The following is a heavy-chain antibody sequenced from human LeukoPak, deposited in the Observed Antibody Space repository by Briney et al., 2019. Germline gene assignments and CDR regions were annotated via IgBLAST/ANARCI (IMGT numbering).Heavy chain of an antibody. CDR1: GYTFTGYY. CDR3: ARDWYSSGWYFIPDI. CDR2: INPNSGGT. J-gene: IGHJ3*02. D-gene: IGHD6-19*01. V-gene: IGHV1-2*02. Sequence: ASVKVSCKASGYTFTGYYMHWVRQAPGQGLEWMGWINPNSGGTNYAQKFQGRVTMTRDTSISTAYMELSRLRSDDTAVYYCARDWYSSGWYFIPDIWGQGTMVTVSS.